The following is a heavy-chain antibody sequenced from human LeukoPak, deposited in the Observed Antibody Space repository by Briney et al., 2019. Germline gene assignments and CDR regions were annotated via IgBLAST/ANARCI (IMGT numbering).Heavy chain of an antibody. Sequence: GGSLRLSCAGSGFAFRSHGMIWVRQAPGRGLEWISYISPGGDTIYNADSVEGRFTISRDNAKNSLSLHMNGLTDEDTATYHCARVRGPTVTTMYFDYWGQGTLVTVSS. V-gene: IGHV3-48*02. CDR2: ISPGGDTI. CDR3: ARVRGPTVTTMYFDY. CDR1: GFAFRSHG. J-gene: IGHJ4*02. D-gene: IGHD4-17*01.